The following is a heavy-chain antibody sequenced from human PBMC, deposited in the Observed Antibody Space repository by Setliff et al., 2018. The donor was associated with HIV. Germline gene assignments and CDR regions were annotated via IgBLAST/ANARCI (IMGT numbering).Heavy chain of an antibody. Sequence: SVKVSCKASGGTFSIYAISWVRQAPGQGLEWMGGIIPILGMSIYAQKFQGRVTITADESTSTAYMELSSLRSDDTTVCYCARGGVCTSTSCGGNYYYGMDVWGQGTTVTVSS. CDR2: IIPILGMS. D-gene: IGHD2-2*01. V-gene: IGHV1-69*10. CDR1: GGTFSIYA. J-gene: IGHJ6*02. CDR3: ARGGVCTSTSCGGNYYYGMDV.